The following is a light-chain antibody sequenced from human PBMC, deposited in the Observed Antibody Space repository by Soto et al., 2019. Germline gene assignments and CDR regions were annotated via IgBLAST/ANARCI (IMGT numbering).Light chain of an antibody. J-gene: IGKJ1*01. CDR1: QSVSSSY. V-gene: IGKV3-20*01. CDR2: GAS. CDR3: QQYASSRT. Sequence: EIVLTQSPGTLSLSPGERATLSCRASQSVSSSYLAWYQQKPGQAPRLLIYGASSRATGIPDRFSGSGSGTDFTLTFSRLEPEDFAVYYRQQYASSRTFGQGTKV.